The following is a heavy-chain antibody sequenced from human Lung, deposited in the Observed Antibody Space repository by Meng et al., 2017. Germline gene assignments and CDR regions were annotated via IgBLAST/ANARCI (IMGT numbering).Heavy chain of an antibody. Sequence: SGCGFIPRGVALIPSCAAHGFAFAYPWMHWVHPGPGNGLVWVPRMNRDGTKPTYADSVKGRFTISRDNAKNTLYLQMNNLRAEDTAFYYCTNDRLNHWGQGALVTVSS. CDR1: GFAFAYPW. CDR2: MNRDGTKP. J-gene: IGHJ1*01. V-gene: IGHV3-74*01. CDR3: TNDRLNH. D-gene: IGHD1-1*01.